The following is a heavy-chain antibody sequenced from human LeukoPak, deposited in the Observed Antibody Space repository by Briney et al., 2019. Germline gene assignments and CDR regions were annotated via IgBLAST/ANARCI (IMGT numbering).Heavy chain of an antibody. D-gene: IGHD6-13*01. V-gene: IGHV4-39*07. J-gene: IGHJ4*02. Sequence: SETLSLTCTVSGGSISSSSYYWGWIRQPPGKGLEWIGSIYYSGNTYYNPSLKSRVTISVDTSKNQFSLMLSSVTAADTAVYYCARDAPIVAAGNYFDYWGQGTLVTVSS. CDR3: ARDAPIVAAGNYFDY. CDR2: IYYSGNT. CDR1: GGSISSSSYY.